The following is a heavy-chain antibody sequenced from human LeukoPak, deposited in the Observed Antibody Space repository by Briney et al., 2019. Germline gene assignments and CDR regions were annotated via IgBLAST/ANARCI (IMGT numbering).Heavy chain of an antibody. D-gene: IGHD3-9*01. Sequence: SETLSLTCTVSGGSISSSSYYWGWIRQPPGKGLEWIGSIYYSGSTYYNPSLKSRVTISVDTSKNQFSLKLSSVTAADTAVYYCARHWGVRHYDILTGYYRIAAFDIWGQGTMVTVSS. CDR2: IYYSGST. V-gene: IGHV4-39*01. J-gene: IGHJ3*02. CDR3: ARHWGVRHYDILTGYYRIAAFDI. CDR1: GGSISSSSYY.